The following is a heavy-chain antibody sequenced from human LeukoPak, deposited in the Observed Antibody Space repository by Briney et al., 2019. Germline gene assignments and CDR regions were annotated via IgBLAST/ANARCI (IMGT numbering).Heavy chain of an antibody. V-gene: IGHV1-2*02. D-gene: IGHD1-26*01. Sequence: ASVKVSCRASGYTFTGYYIHWVRQAPGQGLEWMGWINPNGGGTSYAQKSQGRVTMTRDTSISTAYMELSRLTSDDTAIYYCARRGYEVGASTDFDYWGQGTLVTVSS. J-gene: IGHJ4*02. CDR3: ARRGYEVGASTDFDY. CDR2: INPNGGGT. CDR1: GYTFTGYY.